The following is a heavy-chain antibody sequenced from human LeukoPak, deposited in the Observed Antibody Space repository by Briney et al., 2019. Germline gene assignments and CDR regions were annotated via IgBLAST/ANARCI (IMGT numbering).Heavy chain of an antibody. J-gene: IGHJ4*02. CDR2: INPRTGGT. D-gene: IGHD6-13*01. V-gene: IGHV1-2*02. CDR3: ARAATSYSRTWYDY. CDR1: GYTFSGHY. Sequence: GASVKVSCKASGYTFSGHYIHWVRQAPGQGLEYMGWINPRTGGTNSAQKFRDRVTMTRDTSITAAYMEISGLTSDDTAVYYCARAATSYSRTWYDYWGQGTLLTVSS.